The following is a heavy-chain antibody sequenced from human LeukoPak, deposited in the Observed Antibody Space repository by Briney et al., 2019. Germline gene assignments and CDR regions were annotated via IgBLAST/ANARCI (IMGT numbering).Heavy chain of an antibody. CDR2: ISYDGSSK. CDR3: PRERYYYDSSGSYYFDY. Sequence: PGRSLRLSCAASGFTFSSYAMHWVRQAPGKGLEWVAVISYDGSSKYYADSVKGRFTISRDNSKNTLYLQMNSLRAEDTAVYYCPRERYYYDSSGSYYFDYWGQGTLVTVSS. J-gene: IGHJ4*02. D-gene: IGHD3-22*01. CDR1: GFTFSSYA. V-gene: IGHV3-30-3*01.